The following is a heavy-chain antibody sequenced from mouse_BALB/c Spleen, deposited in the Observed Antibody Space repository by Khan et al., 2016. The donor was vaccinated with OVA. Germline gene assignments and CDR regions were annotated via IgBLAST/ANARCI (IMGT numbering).Heavy chain of an antibody. V-gene: IGHV3-8*02. D-gene: IGHD2-12*01. CDR2: IIYTGYT. CDR1: GDSITGGY. Sequence: EVQLQESGPSLVKPSQTLSLTCSVTGDSITGGYWNWIRKFPGNKLEYMGYIIYTGYTYYNPSLKSRISITRHTSKNQYYLQLSSVTDEDTATYYCARSTYRYAFVYWGQGTLVTVSA. CDR3: ARSTYRYAFVY. J-gene: IGHJ3*01.